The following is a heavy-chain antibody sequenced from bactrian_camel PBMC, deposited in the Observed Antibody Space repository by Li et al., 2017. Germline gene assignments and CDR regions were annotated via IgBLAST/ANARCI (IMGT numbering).Heavy chain of an antibody. J-gene: IGHJ4*01. D-gene: IGHD3*01. V-gene: IGHV3S55*01. CDR3: AADEGYYGGGRVCLSYKY. CDR1: GFPWRDFC. CDR2: TDRDGTR. Sequence: VQLVESGGDSVQVGGSLRLSCEVSGFPWRDFCMAWYRQVPGKERELVADTDRDGTRNYDDSVRGRFTISKDNAKDILYLQMDSLKPEDTAMYYCAADEGYYGGGRVCLSYKYWGQGTQVTVS.